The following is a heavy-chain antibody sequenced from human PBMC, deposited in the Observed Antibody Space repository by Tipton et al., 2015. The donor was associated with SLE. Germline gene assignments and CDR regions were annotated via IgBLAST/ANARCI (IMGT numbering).Heavy chain of an antibody. CDR1: GFTFSNYA. J-gene: IGHJ4*02. Sequence: GSLRLSCAASGFTFSNYAMTWVRQGPGKGLEWVSTITDSGGTTFYADSVKGRFTISRDNSKNTLYLRMNSLRSEDTVVYYCAKDVWEYFDLPEYWGQGALVTVSS. CDR2: ITDSGGTT. CDR3: AKDVWEYFDLPEY. D-gene: IGHD3-9*01. V-gene: IGHV3-23*01.